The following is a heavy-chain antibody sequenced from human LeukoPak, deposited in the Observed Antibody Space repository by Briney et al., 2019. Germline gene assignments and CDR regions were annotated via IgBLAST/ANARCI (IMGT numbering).Heavy chain of an antibody. D-gene: IGHD5-12*01. CDR3: ARQVALYYMDV. CDR2: IYTSGST. CDR1: GGSISSYY. Sequence: SETLSLTCTVSGGSISSYYWSWIRQPPGKGLEWIGYIYTSGSTNYNPSLKSRVTISVDTSKNQFSLKLSSVTAEDTAVYYCARQVALYYMDVWGKGTTVTVSS. J-gene: IGHJ6*03. V-gene: IGHV4-4*09.